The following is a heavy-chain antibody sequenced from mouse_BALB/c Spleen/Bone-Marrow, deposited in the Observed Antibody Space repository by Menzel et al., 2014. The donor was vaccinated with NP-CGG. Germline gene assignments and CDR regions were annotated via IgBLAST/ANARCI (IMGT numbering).Heavy chain of an antibody. CDR3: ARWLLPAMDY. J-gene: IGHJ4*01. CDR1: GFTFTDYY. Sequence: EVQVVESGGGLVQPGGSLILSCAPSGFTFTDYYMSWVRQPPGKALEWLGFIRNKANGYTTEYGASVKGRFTISRDNSQSILYLQMNTLRAEDSATYYCARWLLPAMDYWGQGTPVTVSS. D-gene: IGHD2-3*01. CDR2: IRNKANGYTT. V-gene: IGHV7-3*02.